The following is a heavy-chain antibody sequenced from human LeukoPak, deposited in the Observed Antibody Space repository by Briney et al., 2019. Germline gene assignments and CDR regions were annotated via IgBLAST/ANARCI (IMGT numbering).Heavy chain of an antibody. CDR2: FDPEDGET. CDR3: ARGDYYDSRTPSDF. J-gene: IGHJ4*02. D-gene: IGHD3-22*01. V-gene: IGHV1-24*01. Sequence: ASVKVSCKVSGYTLTELSMHWVRQAPGKGLEWMGGFDPEDGETIYAQKFQGRVTMTRDTSTSTVYMELSSLRSEDTAVYFCARGDYYDSRTPSDFWGQGTLVTVSS. CDR1: GYTLTELS.